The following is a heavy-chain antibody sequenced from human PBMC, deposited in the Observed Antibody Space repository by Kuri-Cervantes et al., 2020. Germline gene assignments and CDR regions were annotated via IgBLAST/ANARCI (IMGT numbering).Heavy chain of an antibody. CDR3: ARTIMGATFDY. J-gene: IGHJ4*02. V-gene: IGHV3-21*04. CDR2: ISSSSSYI. Sequence: GESLKISCAASGFTFSSNGFHWVRQAPGKGLEWVSSISSSSSYIYYADSVKGRFTISRDNAKNSLYLQMNSLRAEDTAVYFCARTIMGATFDYWGQGTLVTVSS. D-gene: IGHD1-26*01. CDR1: GFTFSSNG.